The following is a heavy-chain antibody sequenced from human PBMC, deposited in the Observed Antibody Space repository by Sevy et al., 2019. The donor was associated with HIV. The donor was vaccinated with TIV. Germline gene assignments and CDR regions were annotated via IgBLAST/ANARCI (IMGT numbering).Heavy chain of an antibody. CDR3: ANLGGGGLGEYYGMDV. CDR1: GFTLSTYG. CDR2: ISHDGSIE. D-gene: IGHD3-10*01. J-gene: IGHJ6*02. V-gene: IGHV3-30*18. Sequence: GGSLRLSCAASGFTLSTYGMHWVRQARGKGLEWVAVISHDGSIEYYADSVKGRFTISRDNSKNTLYMQMTRLRPEDTAVYYWANLGGGGLGEYYGMDVWGQGTTVTVSS.